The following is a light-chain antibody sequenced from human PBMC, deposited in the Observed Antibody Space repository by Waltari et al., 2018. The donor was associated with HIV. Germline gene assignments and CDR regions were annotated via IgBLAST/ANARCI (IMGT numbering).Light chain of an antibody. CDR3: CSYAGSYSYV. CDR1: SSDVGGNDY. Sequence: QSALTQPRSVSGSPGQSVTISCTGTSSDVGGNDYGSWYQQRPDKAPKLMSLDVSKRPAGVPDRFSGSKSGNTASLTISGLQAEDEADYYCCSYAGSYSYVFGIGTRVTVL. CDR2: DVS. V-gene: IGLV2-11*01. J-gene: IGLJ1*01.